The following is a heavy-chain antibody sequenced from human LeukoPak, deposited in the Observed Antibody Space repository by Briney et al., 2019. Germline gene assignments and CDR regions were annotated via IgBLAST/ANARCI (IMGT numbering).Heavy chain of an antibody. CDR1: GVTFSSYA. D-gene: IGHD3-9*01. J-gene: IGHJ4*02. Sequence: GGSLRLSCAASGVTFSSYAMNWVRQAPGKGLEWVSSISGSGGSTCYADSVKGRLTISRDNSKNMLYLQMNSLRAEDTAVYYCAKLLNNRYFDSNFDYWGQGTLVTVSS. CDR3: AKLLNNRYFDSNFDY. CDR2: ISGSGGST. V-gene: IGHV3-23*01.